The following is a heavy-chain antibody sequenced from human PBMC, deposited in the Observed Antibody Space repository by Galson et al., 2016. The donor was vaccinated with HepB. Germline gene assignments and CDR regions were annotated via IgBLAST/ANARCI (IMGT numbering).Heavy chain of an antibody. CDR1: GFTFLTYA. Sequence: SLRLSCAASGFTFLTYAMSWVRQAPGKGLEWVSAISRSGRTYYADSVRGRFTVSRDISKNTLYLQMNSLRAEDTALYYCARDFEGQSGSYYYYGMDVWGQGTTVTVAS. CDR2: ISRSGRT. V-gene: IGHV3-23*01. CDR3: ARDFEGQSGSYYYYGMDV. J-gene: IGHJ6*02. D-gene: IGHD3-10*01.